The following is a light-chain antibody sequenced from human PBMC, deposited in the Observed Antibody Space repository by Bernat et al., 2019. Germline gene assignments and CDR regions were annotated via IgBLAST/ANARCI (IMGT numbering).Light chain of an antibody. CDR2: GAS. V-gene: IGKV3-15*01. Sequence: EIVMTQSPAILSVSPGERATLSCRASQSVSSNLAWYLQKPGQAPRLLIYGASTRATGIPARFSGGGSGTEFTLTISSLQSEDFAVYYCQQYNNWPRTFGQGTKVEIK. CDR3: QQYNNWPRT. J-gene: IGKJ1*01. CDR1: QSVSSN.